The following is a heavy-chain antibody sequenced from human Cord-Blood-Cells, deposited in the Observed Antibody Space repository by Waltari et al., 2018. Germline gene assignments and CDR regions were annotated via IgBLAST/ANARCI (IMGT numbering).Heavy chain of an antibody. CDR2: IYHSGST. D-gene: IGHD2-15*01. J-gene: IGHJ5*02. Sequence: QVQLQESGPGLVKPSGTLSLTCAVSGGSISSSNWWSWVRQPPGKGLEWIGEIYHSGSTNNNPSLTSRVTISVDKAKNQFSLKLSSVTAADTAVYYCACRSGYSRVVGCWFDPWGQGTLVTVSS. CDR1: GGSISSSNW. V-gene: IGHV4-4*02. CDR3: ACRSGYSRVVGCWFDP.